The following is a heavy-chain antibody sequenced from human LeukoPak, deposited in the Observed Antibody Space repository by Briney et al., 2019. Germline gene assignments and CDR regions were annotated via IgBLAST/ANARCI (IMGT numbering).Heavy chain of an antibody. J-gene: IGHJ4*02. CDR1: GGSISSNSDY. Sequence: SETLSLTCTVSGGSISSNSDYWGWIRQPPGKGLEWIGSIYYSGTTYYNPSLKSRVTISVDTSKNQFSLKLSSVTAADTAVYYCARVPGISGNYYNSYFDYWGQGTLVTVSS. CDR3: ARVPGISGNYYNSYFDY. V-gene: IGHV4-39*07. CDR2: IYYSGTT. D-gene: IGHD3-10*01.